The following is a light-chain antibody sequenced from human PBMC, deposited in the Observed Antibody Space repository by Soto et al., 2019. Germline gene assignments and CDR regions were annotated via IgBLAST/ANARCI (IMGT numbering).Light chain of an antibody. CDR1: SSDVGAYNL. CDR3: ASLTTTNFV. V-gene: IGLV2-14*01. Sequence: QSVLTQPASVSGSTGQSITISCTGTSSDVGAYNLVSWYQHHPDKAPKLMISEVSNRPSGVSDRFSGSKSGNTASLTISGLQAEDEADYYCASLTTTNFVFGTGTKVTVL. J-gene: IGLJ1*01. CDR2: EVS.